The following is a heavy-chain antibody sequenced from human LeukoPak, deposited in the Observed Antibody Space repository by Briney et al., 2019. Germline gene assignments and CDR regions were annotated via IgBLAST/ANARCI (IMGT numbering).Heavy chain of an antibody. J-gene: IGHJ5*02. CDR2: INPNSGGT. CDR1: GYTFTDYY. CDR3: ARDEGSGYNWFDP. Sequence: GASVKVSCKASGYTFTDYYMHWVRQAPGQGLEWMGWINPNSGGTNYAQKFQGRVTMTRDTSISTAYMELSRLRSDDTAVYYCARDEGSGYNWFDPWGQGTLVTVSS. D-gene: IGHD3-10*01. V-gene: IGHV1-2*02.